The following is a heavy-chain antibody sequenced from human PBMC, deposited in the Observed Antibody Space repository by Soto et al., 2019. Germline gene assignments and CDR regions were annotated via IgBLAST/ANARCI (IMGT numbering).Heavy chain of an antibody. Sequence: GASVKVSCKASGGTFSSYAISWVRQAPGQGLEWMGGIIPIFGTANYAQKFQGRVTITADESTSTAYMELSSLRSEDTAVYYCARAGHSGYDYDGEDPNWFDPWGQGTLVTVSS. CDR3: ARAGHSGYDYDGEDPNWFDP. CDR1: GGTFSSYA. V-gene: IGHV1-69*13. CDR2: IIPIFGTA. D-gene: IGHD5-12*01. J-gene: IGHJ5*02.